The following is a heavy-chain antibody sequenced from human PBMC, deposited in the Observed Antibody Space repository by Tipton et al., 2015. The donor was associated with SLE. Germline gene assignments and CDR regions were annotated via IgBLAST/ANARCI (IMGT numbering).Heavy chain of an antibody. V-gene: IGHV4-59*01. CDR3: ARDGYSYPFDY. J-gene: IGHJ4*02. Sequence: TLSLTCNVSGASISSSYLSWIRQPPGKGLEWIGHIYQSGGTYYNPSLKSRVTISVDTSKNQFSLKLSSVTAADTAVYYCARDGYSYPFDYWGQGTLVTVSS. CDR2: IYQSGGT. CDR1: GASISSSY. D-gene: IGHD5-18*01.